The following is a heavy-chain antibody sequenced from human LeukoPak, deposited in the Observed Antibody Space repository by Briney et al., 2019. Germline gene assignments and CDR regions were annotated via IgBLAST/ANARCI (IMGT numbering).Heavy chain of an antibody. CDR2: IYHSGRT. CDR3: ARVGVDYSGNIIKYFFDY. J-gene: IGHJ4*02. Sequence: SETLSLTCTVSGYSISSGYYWGWIRQPPGKGLEWIGSIYHSGRTFYNPSLKSRATISVDTSKNQFSLKLTSVTAADTAVYYCARVGVDYSGNIIKYFFDYWGQGTLVTVSS. V-gene: IGHV4-38-2*02. CDR1: GYSISSGYY. D-gene: IGHD4-23*01.